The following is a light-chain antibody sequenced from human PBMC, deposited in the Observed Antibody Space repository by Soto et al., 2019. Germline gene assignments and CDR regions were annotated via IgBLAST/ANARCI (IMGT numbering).Light chain of an antibody. Sequence: QSVLTQPPSASGTPGQRVTISCSGDISNIGTNSVHWYQHLPGTAPKLVIYADSQRPSGVPDRFSGSKSGTSASLAISGLQSEDDADYFCGAWDSTQSWVFGPGTKLTVL. V-gene: IGLV1-44*01. J-gene: IGLJ1*01. CDR2: ADS. CDR3: GAWDSTQSWV. CDR1: ISNIGTNS.